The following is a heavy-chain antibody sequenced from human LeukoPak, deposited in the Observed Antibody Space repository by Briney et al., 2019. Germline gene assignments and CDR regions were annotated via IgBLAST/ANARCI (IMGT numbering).Heavy chain of an antibody. CDR3: ARDPSGGGILTGDRLDY. D-gene: IGHD3-9*01. Sequence: PGGSLRLSCAASGFTFSSYWMSWVRQAPGKGLEWVANIKQDGSEKYHVDSVKGRFTISRDNAKNSLYLQMNSLRAEDTAVYYCARDPSGGGILTGDRLDYWGQGTLVTVSS. V-gene: IGHV3-7*01. CDR1: GFTFSSYW. CDR2: IKQDGSEK. J-gene: IGHJ4*02.